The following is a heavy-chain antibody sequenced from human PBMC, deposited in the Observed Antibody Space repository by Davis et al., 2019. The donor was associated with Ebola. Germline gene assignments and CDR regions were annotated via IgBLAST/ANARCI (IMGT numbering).Heavy chain of an antibody. CDR1: GFRLSSYW. CDR2: MNKDGGKT. Sequence: PGGSLRLSCAASGFRLSSYWMPWVRHLPGKGLEWVARMNKDGGKTDYADSVRGRLTISRDAAKNTLFLQMNSLRAEDSAIYYCAKDFGGPLDSWGQGTLVIVSS. D-gene: IGHD3-3*01. CDR3: AKDFGGPLDS. J-gene: IGHJ4*02. V-gene: IGHV3-74*01.